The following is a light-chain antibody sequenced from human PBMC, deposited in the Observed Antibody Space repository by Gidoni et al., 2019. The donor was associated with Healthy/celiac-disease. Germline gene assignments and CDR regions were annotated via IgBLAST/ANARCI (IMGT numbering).Light chain of an antibody. Sequence: SYDLTQPPSVSVFPGQTARITCSGDALPKKYAYWYQQKPCQAPVLVIYKDSERPSGIPERVSGSSSGTTVTLTISGVQAEDEADYYWKSADSSGTPVVFGGGTKLTVL. CDR2: KDS. J-gene: IGLJ2*01. CDR3: KSADSSGTPVV. V-gene: IGLV3-25*03. CDR1: ALPKKY.